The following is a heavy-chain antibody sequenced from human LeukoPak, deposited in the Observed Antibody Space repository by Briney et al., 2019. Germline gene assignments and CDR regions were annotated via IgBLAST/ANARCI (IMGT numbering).Heavy chain of an antibody. CDR1: GFTFSSYS. J-gene: IGHJ6*03. CDR3: ASVSNSGFSYIDV. V-gene: IGHV3-21*01. CDR2: ISSSSSYI. Sequence: GGSLRLSCAASGFTFSSYSMNWVRQAPGKGLEWVSSISSSSSYIYYADSVKGRFTISRDNAKNSLYLQMSSLRAEDTAVYYCASVSNSGFSYIDVWGKGTTVTVSS. D-gene: IGHD3-22*01.